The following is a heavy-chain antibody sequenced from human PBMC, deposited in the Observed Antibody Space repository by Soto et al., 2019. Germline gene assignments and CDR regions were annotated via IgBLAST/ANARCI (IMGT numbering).Heavy chain of an antibody. V-gene: IGHV1-3*04. CDR1: GYTFTSYS. CDR3: ARDSWGFDY. J-gene: IGHJ4*02. Sequence: ASVKVSCKASGYTFTSYSMHWVRQAPGQRLEWVGWFNIGNGNTEFSQKFQGRVTITRDTSASTDYMELSSLTSEDTAVYYCARDSWGFDYWGRGTLVTVSS. CDR2: FNIGNGNT. D-gene: IGHD7-27*01.